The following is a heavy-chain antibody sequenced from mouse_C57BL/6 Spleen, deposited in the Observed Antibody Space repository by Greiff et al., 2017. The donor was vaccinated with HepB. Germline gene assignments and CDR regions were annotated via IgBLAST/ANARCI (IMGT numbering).Heavy chain of an antibody. V-gene: IGHV1-19*01. D-gene: IGHD2-1*01. CDR2: INPYNGGT. J-gene: IGHJ4*01. CDR3: ARNYGNYPFYAMDY. CDR1: GYTFTDYY. Sequence: EVKLMESGPVLVKPGASVKMSCKASGYTFTDYYMNWVKQSHGKSLEWIGVINPYNGGTSYNQKFKGKATLTVDKSSSTAYMELNSLTSEDSAVYYCARNYGNYPFYAMDYWGQGTSVPVSS.